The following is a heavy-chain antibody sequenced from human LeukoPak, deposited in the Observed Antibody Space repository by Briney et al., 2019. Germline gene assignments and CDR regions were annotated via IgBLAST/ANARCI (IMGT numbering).Heavy chain of an antibody. Sequence: RSETLSLTCAVNGGSFSDYYWRWIRPPPGKGLEWIGQINHSGSTNYNPSRNSRVTIPVDTSKNQYSLKLSSETPADRAVYYGARAYPLTGFDYWGQGTLVTVSS. V-gene: IGHV4-34*01. J-gene: IGHJ4*02. CDR3: ARAYPLTGFDY. CDR2: INHSGST. D-gene: IGHD3-9*01. CDR1: GGSFSDYY.